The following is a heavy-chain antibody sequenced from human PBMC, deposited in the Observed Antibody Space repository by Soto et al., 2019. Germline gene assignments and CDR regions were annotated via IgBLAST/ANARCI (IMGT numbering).Heavy chain of an antibody. CDR2: IAPMIGTP. J-gene: IGHJ4*02. D-gene: IGHD2-8*01. Sequence: GASVKVSCKAYGGKFSGYTISWVRQAPGQGPEWMGGIAPMIGTPTYAHKFQGRVTITAHESTGTADVEVRSLRTDDTAVYYCARARYCTNGVCLDYWGQGTLVTVSS. CDR1: GGKFSGYT. V-gene: IGHV1-69*13. CDR3: ARARYCTNGVCLDY.